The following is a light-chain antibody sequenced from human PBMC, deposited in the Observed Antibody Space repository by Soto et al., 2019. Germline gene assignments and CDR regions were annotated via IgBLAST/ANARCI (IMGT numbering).Light chain of an antibody. CDR1: QSVSSSY. J-gene: IGKJ4*01. CDR2: GAS. V-gene: IGKV3-20*01. CDR3: QQYGSSPLT. Sequence: EIVLTQSPGTLSLSPGERANLSCRASQSVSSSYLAWYQQKPGQAPRLLIYGASSRTTGIPERFSGSGFGTVFTLTISRLEPEDFAVYYCQQYGSSPLTFGGGTKVDIK.